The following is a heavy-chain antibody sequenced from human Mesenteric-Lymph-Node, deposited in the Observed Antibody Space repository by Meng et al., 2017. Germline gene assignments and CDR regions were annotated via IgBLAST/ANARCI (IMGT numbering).Heavy chain of an antibody. Sequence: QVRLQQVGAGLLKPSAPLSRTCAFYGWFFSDYYWSWIRQPPGEGLGWFGHIYYSGSTFYNPSLKRRVIISIDTSKNQFSLNLRSVTAADTAVYYCARVSSGWDYFDYWGQGTLVTASS. CDR1: GWFFSDYY. CDR3: ARVSSGWDYFDY. D-gene: IGHD6-19*01. V-gene: IGHV4-34*01. CDR2: IYYSGST. J-gene: IGHJ4*02.